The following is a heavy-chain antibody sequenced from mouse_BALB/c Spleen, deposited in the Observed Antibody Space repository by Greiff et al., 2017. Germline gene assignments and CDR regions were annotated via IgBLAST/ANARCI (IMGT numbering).Heavy chain of an antibody. Sequence: EVHLVESGGGLVKPGGSLKLSCAASGFTFSDYYMYWVRQTPEKRLEWVATISDGGSYTYYPDSVKGRFTISRDNAKNNLYLQMSSLKSEDTAMYYCARDSNWERGFDYWGQGTTLTVSS. CDR3: ARDSNWERGFDY. D-gene: IGHD4-1*01. CDR1: GFTFSDYY. CDR2: ISDGGSYT. V-gene: IGHV5-4*02. J-gene: IGHJ2*01.